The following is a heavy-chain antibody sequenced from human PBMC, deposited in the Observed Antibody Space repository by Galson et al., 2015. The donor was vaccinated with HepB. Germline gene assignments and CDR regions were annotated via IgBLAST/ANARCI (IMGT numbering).Heavy chain of an antibody. CDR2: INPSGGST. V-gene: IGHV1-46*04. D-gene: IGHD6-19*01. J-gene: IGHJ4*02. Sequence: SVKVSCKASGYTFTSYYMHWVRQAPGQGLEWMGIINPSGGSTSYAQKLQGRDTMTRDTSTSTVYMELSSLRSEDTAVYYCARVPAPYSSGWSYFDYWGQGTLVTVSS. CDR1: GYTFTSYY. CDR3: ARVPAPYSSGWSYFDY.